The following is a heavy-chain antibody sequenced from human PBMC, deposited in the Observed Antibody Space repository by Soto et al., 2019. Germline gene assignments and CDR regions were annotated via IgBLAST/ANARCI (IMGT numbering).Heavy chain of an antibody. Sequence: VQLVESGGGLVTPGGSLRLSCAASGFTFSDYYMTWIRQAPGKGLEWVSYISSSGSGIYYPDSMKGRFIISRDNAKKSLYLQMSSLRAEDTAVYYCTRAYSDAFDIWGQGTMVTVSS. CDR2: ISSSGSGI. CDR3: TRAYSDAFDI. D-gene: IGHD2-15*01. V-gene: IGHV3-11*01. CDR1: GFTFSDYY. J-gene: IGHJ3*02.